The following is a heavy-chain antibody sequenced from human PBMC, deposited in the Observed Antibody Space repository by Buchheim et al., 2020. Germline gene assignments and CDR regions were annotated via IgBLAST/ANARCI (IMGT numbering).Heavy chain of an antibody. CDR2: MYNSGST. CDR1: GDSMERGGFY. Sequence: QVQLQESGPGLVKPSQTLSLTCTVSGDSMERGGFYWNWIRQHPGMGLEFIGYMYNSGSTYFNPSLRSRVTISADTFKHQFSLKLSSVTAADTAVYFCARGTPRYYFDFWGQGTL. D-gene: IGHD3-10*01. J-gene: IGHJ4*02. CDR3: ARGTPRYYFDF. V-gene: IGHV4-31*03.